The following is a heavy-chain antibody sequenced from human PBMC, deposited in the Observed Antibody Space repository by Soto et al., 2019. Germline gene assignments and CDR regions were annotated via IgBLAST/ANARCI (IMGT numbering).Heavy chain of an antibody. J-gene: IGHJ6*02. Sequence: GASVKVSCKASGYTFTGYYMHWLRQSPGQGLEWMGWINPNSGGTNYAQKFQGWVTMTRDTSISTAYMELSRLRSDDTAVYYCARGIFCSGGSCPGAYYYYGMDVWGQGTTVTVSS. CDR3: ARGIFCSGGSCPGAYYYYGMDV. D-gene: IGHD2-15*01. CDR2: INPNSGGT. V-gene: IGHV1-2*04. CDR1: GYTFTGYY.